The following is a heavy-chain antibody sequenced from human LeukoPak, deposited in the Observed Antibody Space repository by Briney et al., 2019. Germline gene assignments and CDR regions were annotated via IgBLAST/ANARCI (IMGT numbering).Heavy chain of an antibody. CDR2: INPNSGGT. Sequence: ASVKVSCKASGYTFTSYGISWVRQAPGQGLEWMGWINPNSGGTNYAQKFQGRVTITRNTSISTAYMELSSLRSEDTAVYYCARAGFNYYYYYMDVWGKGTTVTVSS. D-gene: IGHD3-10*01. V-gene: IGHV1-8*03. CDR1: GYTFTSYG. J-gene: IGHJ6*03. CDR3: ARAGFNYYYYYMDV.